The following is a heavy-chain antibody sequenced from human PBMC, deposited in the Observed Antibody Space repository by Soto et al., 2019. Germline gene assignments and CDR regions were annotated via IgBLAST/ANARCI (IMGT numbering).Heavy chain of an antibody. CDR2: IKQDGSEK. D-gene: IGHD3-10*01. CDR3: AFSMVRGVSHYFDY. Sequence: EVQLVESGGGLVQPGGSLRLSCAASGFTFSSYWMSWVRQAPGKGLEWVANIKQDGSEKYYVDSVKGRFTISRDNAKNSLYLQMNSLRAEDTAVYYCAFSMVRGVSHYFDYWGQGTLVTVSS. V-gene: IGHV3-7*01. J-gene: IGHJ4*02. CDR1: GFTFSSYW.